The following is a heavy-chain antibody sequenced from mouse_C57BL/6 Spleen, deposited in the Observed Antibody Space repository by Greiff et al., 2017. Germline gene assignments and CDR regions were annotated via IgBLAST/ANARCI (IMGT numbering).Heavy chain of an antibody. CDR3: TAYYSNYDFGD. V-gene: IGHV1-5*01. CDR1: GYTFTSYW. CDR2: IYPGNSDT. D-gene: IGHD2-5*01. Sequence: EVQLQQSGTVLARPGASVKMSCKTSGYTFTSYWMHWVKQRPGQGLEWIGAIYPGNSDTSYNQKFKGKAKLTAVTSASTAYMELSNLTNEDSAVYYCTAYYSNYDFGDWGQGTTLTVSS. J-gene: IGHJ2*01.